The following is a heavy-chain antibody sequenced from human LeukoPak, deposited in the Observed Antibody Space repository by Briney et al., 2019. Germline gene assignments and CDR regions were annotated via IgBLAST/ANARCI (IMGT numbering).Heavy chain of an antibody. Sequence: ASVKVSCKVSGYTLTELSMHWVRQAPGKGLEWMGGFEPEDGKTICAQKFQGRVTMTEDTSTDTAYMELSSLRSEDTAVYYCATVRYFDWTDLYFDYWGQGTLVTVSS. V-gene: IGHV1-24*01. CDR2: FEPEDGKT. CDR1: GYTLTELS. J-gene: IGHJ4*02. D-gene: IGHD3-9*01. CDR3: ATVRYFDWTDLYFDY.